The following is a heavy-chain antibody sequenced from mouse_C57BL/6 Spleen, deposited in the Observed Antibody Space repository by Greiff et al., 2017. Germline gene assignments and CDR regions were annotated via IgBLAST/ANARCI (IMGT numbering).Heavy chain of an antibody. J-gene: IGHJ3*01. CDR1: GYTFTSYW. D-gene: IGHD1-1*01. CDR3: ARGGTTAWFAY. V-gene: IGHV1-64*01. Sequence: QVQLQQPGAELVKPGASVKLSCKASGYTFTSYWMHWVKQRPGQGLEWIGMIHPNSGSTNYPEKFKSKATLTVDKSSSTAYMQLSSLTSEDSAVYYCARGGTTAWFAYWGQGTLVTVSA. CDR2: IHPNSGST.